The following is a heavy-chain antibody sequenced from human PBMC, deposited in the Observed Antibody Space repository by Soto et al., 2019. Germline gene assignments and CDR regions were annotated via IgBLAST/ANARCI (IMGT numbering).Heavy chain of an antibody. CDR3: ARGANWNYLFYWYFDL. CDR1: GYTFTSYY. J-gene: IGHJ2*01. D-gene: IGHD1-7*01. Sequence: QVQLVQSGAEVKKPGASVKVSCKASGYTFTSYYMHWVRQAPGQGLEWMGIINPSGGSTSYAQKFQGRVTMTRDTSTSTVYMELSSLRSEDTAVYYCARGANWNYLFYWYFDLWGRGTLVTVSS. V-gene: IGHV1-46*01. CDR2: INPSGGST.